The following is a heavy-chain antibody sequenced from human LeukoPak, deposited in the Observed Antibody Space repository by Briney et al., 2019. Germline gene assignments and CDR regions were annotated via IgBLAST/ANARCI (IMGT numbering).Heavy chain of an antibody. V-gene: IGHV1-8*01. CDR1: GFTFTSYD. Sequence: ASVKVSCKASGFTFTSYDINWVRQATGQGLEWMGWMNPNNGNTGYAQKFQGRVTITADESTSTAYMELSSLRSEDTAVYYCARVDTAMADYYGMDVWGQGTTVTVSS. CDR3: ARVDTAMADYYGMDV. CDR2: MNPNNGNT. D-gene: IGHD5-18*01. J-gene: IGHJ6*02.